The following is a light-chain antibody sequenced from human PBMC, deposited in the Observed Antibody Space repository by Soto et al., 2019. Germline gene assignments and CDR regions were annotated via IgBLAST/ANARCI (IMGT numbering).Light chain of an antibody. CDR2: EAS. CDR3: QQRHSTPPT. V-gene: IGKV1-39*01. Sequence: DIHMAQSPPSLSASVGDRVTITCRASHNIVTYLNWYQQKAGKAPSLLIYEASHLQSGVPFRFFGSGSGTDFTLTIDNLRHEDSATYYFQQRHSTPPTFGPGTKLEIK. J-gene: IGKJ2*01. CDR1: HNIVTY.